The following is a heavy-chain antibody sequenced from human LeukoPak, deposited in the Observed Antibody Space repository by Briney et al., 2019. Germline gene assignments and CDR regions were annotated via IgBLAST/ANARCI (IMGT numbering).Heavy chain of an antibody. Sequence: KTSETLSLTCTVSGGSFTNYYWSWIRQPPGKGLEWIGYNDYSGSTNYNPSLKSRVTISVDTSKNEFSLKLSSVTAADTAVYYCARALYYYDSSGPLPLKWGQGTLVTVSS. V-gene: IGHV4-59*01. J-gene: IGHJ4*02. CDR3: ARALYYYDSSGPLPLK. CDR1: GGSFTNYY. CDR2: NDYSGST. D-gene: IGHD3-22*01.